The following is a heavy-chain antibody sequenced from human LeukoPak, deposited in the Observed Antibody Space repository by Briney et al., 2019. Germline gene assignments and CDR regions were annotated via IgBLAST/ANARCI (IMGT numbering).Heavy chain of an antibody. D-gene: IGHD3-22*01. CDR3: ARHDRLYYYYGMDV. CDR2: IYYSGST. J-gene: IGHJ6*02. CDR1: GGSISSSSYY. Sequence: SETLSLTCTVSGGSISSSSYYWGWIRQPPGKGLEWIGSIYYSGSTYYNPSLKSRVTISVDTSKNRFSLKLSSVTAADTAVYYCARHDRLYYYYGMDVWGQGTTVTVSS. V-gene: IGHV4-39*01.